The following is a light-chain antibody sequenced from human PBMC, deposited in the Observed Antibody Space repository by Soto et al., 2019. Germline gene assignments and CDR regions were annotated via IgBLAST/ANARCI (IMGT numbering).Light chain of an antibody. CDR1: QSVSSN. V-gene: IGKV3-15*01. Sequence: DIVLTQSPATLSLSPGERATLSCRASQSVSSNLAWYQQKLGQDPRLLIYGASARATGIPARFSGSGSETEFTLTISSLQSEDFAVYYCQQYQSWPLTFGGGTKVDIK. CDR3: QQYQSWPLT. J-gene: IGKJ4*01. CDR2: GAS.